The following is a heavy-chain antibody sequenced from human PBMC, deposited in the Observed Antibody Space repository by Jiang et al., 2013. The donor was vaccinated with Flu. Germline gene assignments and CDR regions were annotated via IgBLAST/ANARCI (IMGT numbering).Heavy chain of an antibody. V-gene: IGHV1-2*06. CDR2: INPNSGGT. D-gene: IGHD3-10*01. J-gene: IGHJ4*02. Sequence: GAEVKKPGASVKVSCKASGYTFTGYYMHWVRQAPGQGLEWMGRINPNSGGTNYAQKFQGRVTMTRDTSISTAYMELSRLRSDDTAVYYCARGPPLYGSGSPSLDYWGQGTLVTVSS. CDR3: ARGPPLYGSGSPSLDY. CDR1: GYTFTGYY.